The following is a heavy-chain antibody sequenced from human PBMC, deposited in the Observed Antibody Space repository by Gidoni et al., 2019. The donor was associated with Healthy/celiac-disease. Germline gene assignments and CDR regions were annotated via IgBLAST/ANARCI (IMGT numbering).Heavy chain of an antibody. Sequence: QVQLVESGGGVVQPGRSLRLSCAASGFTFSSYGMHGVRQAPGKGLEWVAVISYDGSNKYYADSVKGRFTISRDNSKNTLYLQMNSLRAEDTAVYYCAKDFEVAATHPYYYGMDVWGQGTTVTVSS. V-gene: IGHV3-30*18. D-gene: IGHD2-15*01. J-gene: IGHJ6*02. CDR3: AKDFEVAATHPYYYGMDV. CDR2: ISYDGSNK. CDR1: GFTFSSYG.